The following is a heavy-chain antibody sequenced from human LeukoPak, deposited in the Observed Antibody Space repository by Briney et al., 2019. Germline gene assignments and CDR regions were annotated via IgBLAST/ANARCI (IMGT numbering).Heavy chain of an antibody. CDR3: ALSLGYCSSTSCHAGDYEGYYYYYMAV. CDR2: MYHGGTP. CDR1: GYSISIGYY. D-gene: IGHD2-2*01. V-gene: IGHV4-38-2*02. Sequence: PSETLSLTCTVSGYSISIGYYWGWIGQPPGKGLECIGTMYHGGTPFYNPPLKSRVTISVDPSKNQFSLKLSSVTAADTAVYYCALSLGYCSSTSCHAGDYEGYYYYYMAVWGKGTTVTISS. J-gene: IGHJ6*03.